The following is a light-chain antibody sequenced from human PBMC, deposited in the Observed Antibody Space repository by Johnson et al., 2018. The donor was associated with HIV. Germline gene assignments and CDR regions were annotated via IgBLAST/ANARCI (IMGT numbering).Light chain of an antibody. CDR1: SSNIGNNY. CDR2: DNN. Sequence: QLVLTQPPSVSAAPGQKVTISCSGSSSNIGNNYVSWYQQIPGTAPKLLIYDNNKRPSGIPDRFSGSKSGTSATLGITGLQTGDEADYYCATWDNSLTPFYVFGTATKVTV. CDR3: ATWDNSLTPFYV. V-gene: IGLV1-51*01. J-gene: IGLJ1*01.